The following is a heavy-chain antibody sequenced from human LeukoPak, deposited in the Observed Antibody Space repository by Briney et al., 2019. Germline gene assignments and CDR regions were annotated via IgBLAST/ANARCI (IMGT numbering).Heavy chain of an antibody. D-gene: IGHD6-25*01. J-gene: IGHJ4*02. Sequence: SETLSLTCTVSGGSISSYYWSWIRQPAGKGLEWIGRIYTSGSTNYNPSLKSRVTMSVDTSKNQFSLKLSSVTAADTAVYYCARGLAAAGITFFDYWGQGTLVTVSS. CDR2: IYTSGST. CDR3: ARGLAAAGITFFDY. CDR1: GGSISSYY. V-gene: IGHV4-4*07.